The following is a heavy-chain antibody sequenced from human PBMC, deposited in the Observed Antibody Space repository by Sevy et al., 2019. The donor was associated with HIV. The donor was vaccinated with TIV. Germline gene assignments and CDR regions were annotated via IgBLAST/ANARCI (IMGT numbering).Heavy chain of an antibody. CDR3: ARLRIAFDSGDYVTPFDD. D-gene: IGHD4-17*01. Sequence: GGSLRLSCAASGFSFSSYSMNWVRQAPGKGLEWVSSITISGDYMYYADSVKGRFTISRDNTKNSLYLQLNSLRAEDTAVYYCARLRIAFDSGDYVTPFDDWGQGTLVTVSS. CDR2: ITISGDYM. J-gene: IGHJ4*02. V-gene: IGHV3-21*01. CDR1: GFSFSSYS.